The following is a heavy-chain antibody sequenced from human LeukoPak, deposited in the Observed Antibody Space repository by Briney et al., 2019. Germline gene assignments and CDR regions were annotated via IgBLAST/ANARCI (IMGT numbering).Heavy chain of an antibody. CDR1: GFSLSTSGVG. V-gene: IGHV2-5*01. CDR2: IYWNDDK. Sequence: ESGPTLVKPTQTLTLTFTFSGFSLSTSGVGVCWIRQPPGKALEWLALIYWNDDKRYSPSLKSRLTITKDTSKNQVVLTMTNMDPVDTATYYCAHRRRESYYDSSGYYLDYFDYWGQGTLVTVSS. CDR3: AHRRRESYYDSSGYYLDYFDY. J-gene: IGHJ4*02. D-gene: IGHD3-22*01.